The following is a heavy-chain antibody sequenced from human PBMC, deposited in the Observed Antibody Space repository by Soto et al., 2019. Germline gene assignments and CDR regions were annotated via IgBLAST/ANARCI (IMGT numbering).Heavy chain of an antibody. CDR1: GYTFTGYY. CDR3: ARGGSLWFGELSAYYYGMDV. Sequence: ASVKVSCKASGYTFTGYYMHWVRQAPGQGLEWMGWINPNSGGTNYAQKFQGWVTMTRDTSISTAYMELSRLRSDDTAVYYCARGGSLWFGELSAYYYGMDVWGQGATVTVSS. D-gene: IGHD3-10*01. V-gene: IGHV1-2*04. J-gene: IGHJ6*02. CDR2: INPNSGGT.